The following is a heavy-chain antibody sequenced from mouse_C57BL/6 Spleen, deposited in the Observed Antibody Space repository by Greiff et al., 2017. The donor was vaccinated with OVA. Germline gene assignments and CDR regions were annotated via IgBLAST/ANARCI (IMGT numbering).Heavy chain of an antibody. CDR3: AREGNYYGSNYKGAMDY. Sequence: VQLQQSGPELVKPGASVKISCKASGYAFSSSWMNWVKQRPGKGLEWIGRIYPGDGDTNYNGKFKGKATLTADKSSSTAYMQLSSLTSEDSAVYFCAREGNYYGSNYKGAMDYWGQGTSVTVSS. D-gene: IGHD1-1*01. CDR1: GYAFSSSW. CDR2: IYPGDGDT. V-gene: IGHV1-82*01. J-gene: IGHJ4*01.